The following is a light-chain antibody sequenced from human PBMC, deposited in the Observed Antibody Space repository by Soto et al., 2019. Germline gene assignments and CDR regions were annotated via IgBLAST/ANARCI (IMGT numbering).Light chain of an antibody. V-gene: IGLV2-23*02. Sequence: QSVLTQPASVSGSPGQSITISCTGTRSDVGTYNLVSWYQQHPGKAPKLIIYEVTKRPSGISDRFSGSKSGNTASLTVSGLQAEDESNYYCCSYAGYNTFVIFGGGTKLTVL. CDR3: CSYAGYNTFVI. CDR2: EVT. J-gene: IGLJ2*01. CDR1: RSDVGTYNL.